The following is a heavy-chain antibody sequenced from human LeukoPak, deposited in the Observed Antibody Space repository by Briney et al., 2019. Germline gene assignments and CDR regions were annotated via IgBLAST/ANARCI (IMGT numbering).Heavy chain of an antibody. CDR1: GGSFSGYY. V-gene: IGHV4-34*01. D-gene: IGHD2-2*01. CDR2: INHSGST. CDR3: ARGGSTSYSRGVWFDP. Sequence: PSETLSLTCAVYGGSFSGYYWSWIRQPPGKGLEWIGEINHSGSTNYNPSLKSRVTISVDTSKNQSSLKLSSVTAADTAVYYCARGGSTSYSRGVWFDPWGQGTLVTVSS. J-gene: IGHJ5*02.